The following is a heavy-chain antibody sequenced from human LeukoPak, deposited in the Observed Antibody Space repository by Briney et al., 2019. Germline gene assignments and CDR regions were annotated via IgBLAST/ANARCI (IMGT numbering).Heavy chain of an antibody. CDR1: GGTFSSYA. D-gene: IGHD3-9*01. V-gene: IGHV1-69*05. CDR2: IIPIFGTA. Sequence: SVKVSCKASGGTFSSYAISWVRQAPGQGLEWMGGIIPIFGTANYAQKFQGRVTITTDESTSTAYMELSSLRSEDTAVYYCARVRYYDILTGYSYYFDYWGQGTLVTVSS. CDR3: ARVRYYDILTGYSYYFDY. J-gene: IGHJ4*02.